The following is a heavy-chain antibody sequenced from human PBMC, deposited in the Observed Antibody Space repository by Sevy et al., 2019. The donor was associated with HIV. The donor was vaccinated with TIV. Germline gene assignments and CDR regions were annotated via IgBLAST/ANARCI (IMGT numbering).Heavy chain of an antibody. J-gene: IGHJ4*02. CDR3: ARELWPGDY. V-gene: IGHV3-7*01. Sequence: GGSLRLSCAASGFTFSDYYMGWVRQAPGKGLEWVANIKQDGRQKNYVDSVKGRFTMSRDNAKNSLYLQMNRLRVDDTAVYYCARELWPGDYWGQGTLVTVSS. CDR1: GFTFSDYY. CDR2: IKQDGRQK. D-gene: IGHD2-21*01.